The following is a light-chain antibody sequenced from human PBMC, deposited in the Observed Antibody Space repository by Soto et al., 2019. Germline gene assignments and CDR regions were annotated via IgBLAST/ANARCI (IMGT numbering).Light chain of an antibody. CDR3: LQDYNYPFT. CDR2: AAS. J-gene: IGKJ4*01. Sequence: AIQMTQSPSSLSASVGDRVTIKCRASQGIKNDLGWYQQKPGKAPKLLISAASSLESGVPSRFSGSGSGTDFTLTITSLQPEDFATYYCLQDYNYPFTFGGGTRVEVK. CDR1: QGIKND. V-gene: IGKV1-6*01.